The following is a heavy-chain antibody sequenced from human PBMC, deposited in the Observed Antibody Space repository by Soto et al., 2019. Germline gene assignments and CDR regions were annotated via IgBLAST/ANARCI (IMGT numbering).Heavy chain of an antibody. CDR2: IIPIFGTA. Sequence: ASVKVSCKASGGTFSSYAISWVRQAPGQGLEWMGGIIPIFGTANYAQKFQGRVTITADESTSTAYMELSSLRSEDTAVYYCARDMAVVPAAYNWFDPWGQGTLVTVSS. J-gene: IGHJ5*02. D-gene: IGHD2-2*01. CDR3: ARDMAVVPAAYNWFDP. CDR1: GGTFSSYA. V-gene: IGHV1-69*13.